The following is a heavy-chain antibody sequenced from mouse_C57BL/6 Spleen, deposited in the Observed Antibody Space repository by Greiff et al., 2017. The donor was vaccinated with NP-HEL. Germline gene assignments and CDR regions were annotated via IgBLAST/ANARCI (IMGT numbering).Heavy chain of an antibody. CDR1: GYAFSSYW. V-gene: IGHV1-80*01. CDR3: AQDAWFAY. Sequence: QVQLKESGAELVKPGASVKISCKASGYAFSSYWMNWVKQRPGKGLEWIGQIYPGDGDTNYNGKFKGKATLTADKSSSTAYMQLSSLTSEDSAVYFCAQDAWFAYWGQGTLVTVSA. CDR2: IYPGDGDT. J-gene: IGHJ3*01.